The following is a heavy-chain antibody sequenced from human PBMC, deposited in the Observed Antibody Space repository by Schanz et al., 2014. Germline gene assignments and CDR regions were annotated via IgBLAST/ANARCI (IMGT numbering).Heavy chain of an antibody. D-gene: IGHD2-15*01. V-gene: IGHV3-11*06. J-gene: IGHJ4*02. CDR1: GFTFSDYY. CDR3: ARDRGYCSGGSCLTFDY. Sequence: VQLLESGGGLVQPGGSLRLSCAASGFTFSDYYMSWIRQAPGKGLEWVSYISGTTTYTNYADSVEGRFTISRDNSRNTLYLQMNTLRAEDTAVYYCARDRGYCSGGSCLTFDYWGQGTLVTVSS. CDR2: ISGTTTYT.